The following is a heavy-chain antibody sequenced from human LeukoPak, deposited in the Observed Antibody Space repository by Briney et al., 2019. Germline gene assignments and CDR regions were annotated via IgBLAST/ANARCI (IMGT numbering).Heavy chain of an antibody. D-gene: IGHD3-10*01. V-gene: IGHV4-34*01. CDR3: ASVPLEFGELSRYYYGMDV. Sequence: SETLSLTCAVYGGSFSGCYWSWIRQPPGKGLEWIGEINHSGSTNYNPSLKSRVTISVDTSKNQFSLRLSSVTAADTAVYYCASVPLEFGELSRYYYGMDVWGQGTTVTVSS. J-gene: IGHJ6*02. CDR1: GGSFSGCY. CDR2: INHSGST.